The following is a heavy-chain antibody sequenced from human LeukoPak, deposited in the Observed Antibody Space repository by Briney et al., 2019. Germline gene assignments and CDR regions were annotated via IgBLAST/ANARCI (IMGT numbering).Heavy chain of an antibody. CDR2: IIPIFGTA. CDR1: GGTFSSYA. Sequence: ASVKVSCKASGGTFSSYAISWVRQAPGQGLEWVGGIIPIFGTANYAQKFQGRVTITTDESTSTAYMELSSLRSEDTAVYYCARETSSSSAFDIWGQGTMVTVSS. D-gene: IGHD6-6*01. CDR3: ARETSSSSAFDI. V-gene: IGHV1-69*05. J-gene: IGHJ3*02.